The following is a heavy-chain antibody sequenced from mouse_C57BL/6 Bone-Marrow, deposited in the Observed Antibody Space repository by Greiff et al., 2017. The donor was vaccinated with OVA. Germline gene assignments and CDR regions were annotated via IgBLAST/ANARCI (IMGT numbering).Heavy chain of an antibody. V-gene: IGHV1-64*01. J-gene: IGHJ2*01. D-gene: IGHD2-1*01. Sequence: QVQLQQPGAELVKPGASVKLSCKASGYTFTSYWMHWVKQRPGQGLEWIGMIHPNSGSTNYNEKFKSKATLTVDKSSSTAYMQLSSLTSEDSAVYCCARPSTMVVFDDWGQGTTLTVSS. CDR1: GYTFTSYW. CDR2: IHPNSGST. CDR3: ARPSTMVVFDD.